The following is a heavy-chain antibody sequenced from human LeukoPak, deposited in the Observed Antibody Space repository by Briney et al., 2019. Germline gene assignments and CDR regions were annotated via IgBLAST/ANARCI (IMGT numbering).Heavy chain of an antibody. CDR3: AKGQLVDYGMDV. J-gene: IGHJ6*02. V-gene: IGHV3-30*18. D-gene: IGHD2-15*01. CDR1: GFTLSSYA. Sequence: GGSLRLSCAASGFTLSSYAMHWVRQAPGKALEWVAVMSYDGGHKYYADSVKGRFTISRDNSKNTLYLQMNSLRAEDTAVYYCAKGQLVDYGMDVWGQGTTVTVSS. CDR2: MSYDGGHK.